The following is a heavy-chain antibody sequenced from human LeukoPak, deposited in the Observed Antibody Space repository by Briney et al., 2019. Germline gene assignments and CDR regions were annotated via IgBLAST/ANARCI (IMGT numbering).Heavy chain of an antibody. CDR1: GGSISSYY. J-gene: IGHJ5*02. D-gene: IGHD3-10*01. Sequence: SETLSLTCTVSGGSISSYYWSWIRQPPGKGLEWIGYIYTSGSTNYNPSLKSRVTISVDTSKSQFSLKLSSVTAADTAVYYCARNLGSRDRFDPWGQGTLVTVSS. CDR3: ARNLGSRDRFDP. CDR2: IYTSGST. V-gene: IGHV4-4*09.